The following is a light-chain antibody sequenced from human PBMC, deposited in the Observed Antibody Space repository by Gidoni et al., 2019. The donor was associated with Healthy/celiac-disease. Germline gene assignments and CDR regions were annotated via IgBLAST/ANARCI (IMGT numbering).Light chain of an antibody. V-gene: IGLV1-51*02. Sequence: QSVLTQPPSVSAAPGQKVTISCSGSSSNIGHNYVSWYQQLPGTAPNLLIYDNNKRPSGIPDRFSGSKSGTSATLGITGLQTGDEADYYCGTWDSSLSANVVFGGGTKLTVL. J-gene: IGLJ2*01. CDR2: DNN. CDR3: GTWDSSLSANVV. CDR1: SSNIGHNY.